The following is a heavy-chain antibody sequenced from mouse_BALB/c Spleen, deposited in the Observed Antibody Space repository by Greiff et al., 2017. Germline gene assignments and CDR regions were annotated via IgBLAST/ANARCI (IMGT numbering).Heavy chain of an antibody. CDR1: GFTFSSYA. CDR2: ISSGGSYT. CDR3: ARPEVFAY. J-gene: IGHJ3*01. V-gene: IGHV5-9-3*01. Sequence: EVQRVESGGGLVKPGGSLKLSCAASGFTFSSYAMSWVRQTPEKRLEWVATISSGGSYTYYPDSVKGRFTISRDNAKNTLYLQMSSLRSEDTAMYYCARPEVFAYWGQGTLVTVSA.